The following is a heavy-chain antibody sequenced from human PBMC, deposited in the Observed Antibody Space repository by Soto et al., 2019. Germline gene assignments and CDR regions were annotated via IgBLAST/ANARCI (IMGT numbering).Heavy chain of an antibody. J-gene: IGHJ5*02. CDR2: ITAYSSYV. D-gene: IGHD2-15*01. V-gene: IGHV3-21*02. Sequence: EVQLVESGGGLVKPGGSLRLSCAASGFAFDRFSMSWVRQAPGKGLEWVSSITAYSSYVYYADSLKGRFTISRDNAKNSLYLQISGLRVDDTAIYHCARDPGYCGGGGCYGLFDPWGQGTLVTVSS. CDR3: ARDPGYCGGGGCYGLFDP. CDR1: GFAFDRFS.